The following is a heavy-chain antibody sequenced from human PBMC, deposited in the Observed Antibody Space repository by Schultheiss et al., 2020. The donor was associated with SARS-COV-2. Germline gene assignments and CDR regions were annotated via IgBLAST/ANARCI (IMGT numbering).Heavy chain of an antibody. J-gene: IGHJ6*02. V-gene: IGHV3-21*04. CDR2: ISSSTNYI. CDR1: GFTFSSYS. Sequence: GGSLRLSCAASGFTFSSYSMNWVRQAPGKGLEWVSSISSSTNYIYYADSVKGRFTISRDNAKNSLYLQMNSLRAEDTAVYYCARGIAVAGRPLYGMDVWGQGTTVTVSS. D-gene: IGHD6-19*01. CDR3: ARGIAVAGRPLYGMDV.